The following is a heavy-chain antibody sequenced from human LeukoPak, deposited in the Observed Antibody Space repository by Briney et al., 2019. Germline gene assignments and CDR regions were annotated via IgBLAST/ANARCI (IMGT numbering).Heavy chain of an antibody. V-gene: IGHV4-4*07. CDR1: GGCISSYY. Sequence: SETLSLTCTVSGGCISSYYWSWIRQPAGKGLEWIGRIYTSGSTNYNPSLKSRVTMSVDTSKNQFSLKLSSVTAADTAVYYCARGPVDTAMVTHNYFDYWAGNPGHRLL. J-gene: IGHJ4*02. CDR3: ARGPVDTAMVTHNYFDY. CDR2: IYTSGST. D-gene: IGHD5-18*01.